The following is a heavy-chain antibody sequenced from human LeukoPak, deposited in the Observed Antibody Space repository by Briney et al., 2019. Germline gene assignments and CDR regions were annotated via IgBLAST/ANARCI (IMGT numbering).Heavy chain of an antibody. D-gene: IGHD2-15*01. CDR3: ARDSCSGCSCLDP. V-gene: IGHV3-64*01. CDR2: MSSNWGST. Sequence: GGSLRLSCAASGFTFSSYAMHGVRQAPGKGVECVSAMSSNWGSTFYAHSVKGRFNISRDNYKNTLYLQMGGPKAEDMAVYYCARDSCSGCSCLDPWGQGTLVTVSS. CDR1: GFTFSSYA. J-gene: IGHJ5*02.